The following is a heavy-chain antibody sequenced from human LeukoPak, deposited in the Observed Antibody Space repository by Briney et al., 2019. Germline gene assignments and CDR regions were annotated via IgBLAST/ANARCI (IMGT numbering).Heavy chain of an antibody. CDR3: ARVAAAGVGAFGI. D-gene: IGHD6-13*01. J-gene: IGHJ3*02. Sequence: PSKTLSLTCAVYGGSFSGYYWSWIRQPPGRGLEWIGEINHSGSTNYNPSLKSRVTISVDTSKNQFSLKLSSVTAADTAVYYCARVAAAGVGAFGIWGQGTMVTVSS. V-gene: IGHV4-34*01. CDR1: GGSFSGYY. CDR2: INHSGST.